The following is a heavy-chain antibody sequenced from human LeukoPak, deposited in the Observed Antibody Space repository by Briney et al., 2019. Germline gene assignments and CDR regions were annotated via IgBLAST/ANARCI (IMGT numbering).Heavy chain of an antibody. CDR1: GFTFDDYG. D-gene: IGHD3-3*01. Sequence: GGSLRLSCAASGFTFDDYGMSWLRQPPGKGLEWVSGINWKGSIIGYANSVRARFTGSRDHDKNSLYVQMNSLGAEDTGVYYCARELTIIGVVIVDAFDIGGQGTMVTVSS. CDR2: INWKGSII. J-gene: IGHJ3*02. CDR3: ARELTIIGVVIVDAFDI. V-gene: IGHV3-20*04.